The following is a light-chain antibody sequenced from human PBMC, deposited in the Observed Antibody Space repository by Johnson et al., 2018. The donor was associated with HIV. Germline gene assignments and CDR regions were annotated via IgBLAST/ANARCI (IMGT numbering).Light chain of an antibody. V-gene: IGLV1-51*01. CDR1: TSNIGNNY. J-gene: IGLJ1*01. CDR2: DNN. CDR3: GTWDSSLSANV. Sequence: LTQPPSVSAAPGQKVTISCSGSTSNIGNNYVSWYQQLPGTAPKLLIYDNNKRPSVIPDRFSGSKSGTSATLGITGLQTGDEADYYCGTWDSSLSANVFGTGTKVTVL.